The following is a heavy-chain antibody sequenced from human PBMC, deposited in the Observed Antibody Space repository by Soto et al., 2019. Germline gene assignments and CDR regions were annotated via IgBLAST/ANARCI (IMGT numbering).Heavy chain of an antibody. CDR3: ARSGAYSSSQFGLDV. CDR1: GGSRNYNA. Sequence: QVQLVQSGADVKKPGSSVKVSCKASGGSRNYNAFSWVRQAPGQGLEWMGGIVTGFGTANHAQKFQGRVTITADVSTSSVYMELSSLTSEDTAVYYCARSGAYSSSQFGLDVWGQGTTVTVSS. V-gene: IGHV1-69*01. D-gene: IGHD6-13*01. CDR2: IVTGFGTA. J-gene: IGHJ6*02.